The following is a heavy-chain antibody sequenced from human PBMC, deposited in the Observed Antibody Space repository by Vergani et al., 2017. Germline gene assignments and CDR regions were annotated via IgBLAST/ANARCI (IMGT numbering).Heavy chain of an antibody. D-gene: IGHD3-3*01. CDR3: YYDFWAGYGSGDV. J-gene: IGHJ6*04. CDR2: IRDKTYNYAT. V-gene: IGHV3-73*01. CDR1: GFTFSGSA. Sequence: VQLVESGGGVVQPGGSLTLACAASGFTFSGSAMHWVRQTSGKGLEWIGRIRDKTYNYATAYAVSVKGRFIISRDDSKKTAYLQMERLTIEDTAVYYCYYDFWAGYGSGDVWGKGTTVTVSS.